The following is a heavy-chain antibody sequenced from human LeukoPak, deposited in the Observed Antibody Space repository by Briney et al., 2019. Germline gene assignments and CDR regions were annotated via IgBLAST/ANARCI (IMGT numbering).Heavy chain of an antibody. CDR1: GGSFSGCY. CDR2: INHSGST. CDR3: ARGVQLWKSIDY. Sequence: SETLSLTCAVYGGSFSGCYWSWIRQPPGKGLEWIGEINHSGSTNYNPSLKSRVTISVDTSKNQFSLKLSSVTAADTAVYYCARGVQLWKSIDYWGQGTRVTVSS. V-gene: IGHV4-34*01. D-gene: IGHD5-24*01. J-gene: IGHJ4*02.